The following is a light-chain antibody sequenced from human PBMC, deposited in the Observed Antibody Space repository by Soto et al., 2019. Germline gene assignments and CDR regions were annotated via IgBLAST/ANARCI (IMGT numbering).Light chain of an antibody. J-gene: IGLJ3*02. CDR2: DVS. Sequence: LPQPRSVSGSPGQSVTISCTGTSSDVGGYNYVSWYQQYPGKAPKVIIYDVSKRPSGVPDRFSGSKSGNTASLTISGLQAEDEADYYCCSYAGTYTLWVFGGGTK. V-gene: IGLV2-11*01. CDR3: CSYAGTYTLWV. CDR1: SSDVGGYNY.